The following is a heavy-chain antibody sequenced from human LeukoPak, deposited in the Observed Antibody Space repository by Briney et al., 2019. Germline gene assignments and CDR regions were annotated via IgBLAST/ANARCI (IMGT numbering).Heavy chain of an antibody. CDR2: ISGSGGST. CDR3: AKDLVVTATQGFDY. Sequence: GGSLRLSCVASGFTFSSYAMSWVRQAPGKGLEWVSGISGSGGSTYYADSVKGRFTISRDNSKNTLYLQMNSLRAEDTAVYYCAKDLVVTATQGFDYWGQGTLVTVSS. V-gene: IGHV3-23*01. D-gene: IGHD2-21*02. CDR1: GFTFSSYA. J-gene: IGHJ4*02.